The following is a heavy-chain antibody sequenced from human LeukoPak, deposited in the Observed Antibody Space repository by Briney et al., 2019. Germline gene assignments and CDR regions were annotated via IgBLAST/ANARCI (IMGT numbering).Heavy chain of an antibody. D-gene: IGHD3-10*01. CDR1: GFTFSSYA. V-gene: IGHV3-23*01. CDR3: ARDSPTGTYSGVREQRGNWFDP. J-gene: IGHJ5*02. Sequence: PGGSLRLSCAASGFTFSSYAMSWVRQAPGKGLEWVSAISGSGGSTYYADSVKGRFTISRDNSKNTLYLQMNSLRAEDTAVYYCARDSPTGTYSGVREQRGNWFDPWGQGTLVTVSS. CDR2: ISGSGGST.